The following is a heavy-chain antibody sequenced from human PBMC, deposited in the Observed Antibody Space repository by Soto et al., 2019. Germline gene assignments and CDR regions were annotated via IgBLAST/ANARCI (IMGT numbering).Heavy chain of an antibody. D-gene: IGHD6-19*01. CDR1: GGSISGHY. CDR2: IFYRGST. V-gene: IGHV4-59*11. Sequence: SETLSLTCSVSGGSISGHYWTWIRQSPGKGLEWIGYIFYRGSTNHNPSLKSRVTISVDTSKNQFSLKMSSVTAADTAVYYCARVGSSGWSPDYWGRGTLVTVSS. CDR3: ARVGSSGWSPDY. J-gene: IGHJ4*02.